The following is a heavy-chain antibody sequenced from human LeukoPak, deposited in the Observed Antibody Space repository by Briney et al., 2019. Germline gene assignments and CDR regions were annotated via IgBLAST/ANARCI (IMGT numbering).Heavy chain of an antibody. Sequence: GGSLRLSCAASGFTFSSYSMSWVRQAPGKGLEWVSAMSGSGGSTYYADSVKGRFTTPRDNSKNTLYRQMDSLIAEDTAVYYCAKIGGNVVYWGQGTLVTVSS. CDR3: AKIGGNVVY. CDR1: GFTFSSYS. J-gene: IGHJ4*02. D-gene: IGHD4-23*01. V-gene: IGHV3-23*01. CDR2: MSGSGGST.